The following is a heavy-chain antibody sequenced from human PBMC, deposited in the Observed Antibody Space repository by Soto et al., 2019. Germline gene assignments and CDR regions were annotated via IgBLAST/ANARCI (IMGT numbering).Heavy chain of an antibody. D-gene: IGHD3-3*01. CDR2: IYSSGST. CDR3: ARGQRFSDWFDP. Sequence: XGTLSLTCTVSGGAISTYYWTWMRQPAGKGLEWIGRIYSSGSTKYNPSLQSRVTMSLDTSNNQFSLRLTSVTAADTAVYYCARGQRFSDWFDPWGQGTLVTVSS. V-gene: IGHV4-4*07. J-gene: IGHJ5*02. CDR1: GGAISTYY.